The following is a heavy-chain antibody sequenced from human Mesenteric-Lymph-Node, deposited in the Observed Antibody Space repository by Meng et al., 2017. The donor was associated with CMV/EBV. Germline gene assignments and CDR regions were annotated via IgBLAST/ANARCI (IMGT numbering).Heavy chain of an antibody. V-gene: IGHV4-39*07. CDR3: ARGVWYCSSTSCYYWFDP. D-gene: IGHD2-2*01. CDR2: IYYSGNT. Sequence: SETLSLTCTVSGASISSSSYYWGWIRQPPGKGLEWIGSIYYSGNTYYNPSLKSQVTISVDTSKNQFSLKLSSVTAADTAVYYCARGVWYCSSTSCYYWFDPWGQGTLVTVSS. CDR1: GASISSSSYY. J-gene: IGHJ5*02.